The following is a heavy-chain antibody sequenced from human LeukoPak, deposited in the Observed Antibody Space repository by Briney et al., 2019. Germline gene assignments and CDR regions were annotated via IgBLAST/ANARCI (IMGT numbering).Heavy chain of an antibody. Sequence: GASVKVSCKASGYTFTSYGINWVRQAPGQGLEWMGGIIPIFGTANYAQKFQGRVTITADESTSTAYMELSSLRSEDTAVYYCARVPVGATTRYYFDYWGQGTLVTVSS. CDR1: GYTFTSYG. J-gene: IGHJ4*02. CDR3: ARVPVGATTRYYFDY. D-gene: IGHD1-26*01. V-gene: IGHV1-69*13. CDR2: IIPIFGTA.